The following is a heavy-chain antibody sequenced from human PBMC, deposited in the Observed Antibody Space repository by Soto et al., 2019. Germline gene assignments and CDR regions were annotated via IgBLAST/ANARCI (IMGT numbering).Heavy chain of an antibody. V-gene: IGHV4-31*03. D-gene: IGHD5-12*01. CDR3: AASCVGCRGFNYYGMDV. CDR2: ITDSANT. CDR1: GGSISSGGYY. J-gene: IGHJ6*02. Sequence: SETLSLTCTVSGGSISSGGYYWSWIRQHPGKGLEWIGDITDSANTNYNPSLKSRVTISVDTSKNQFSLTLSSVTAADTAVYYCAASCVGCRGFNYYGMDVWGQGTTVTVSS.